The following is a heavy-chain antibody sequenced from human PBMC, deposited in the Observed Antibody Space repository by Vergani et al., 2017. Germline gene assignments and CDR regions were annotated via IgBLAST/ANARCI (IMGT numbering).Heavy chain of an antibody. CDR3: AKGQPDGVDAFDI. V-gene: IGHV3-33*06. J-gene: IGHJ3*02. CDR1: GFTFSSYG. CDR2: IWYDGSNK. Sequence: VQLVESGGGLVQPGGSLRLSCAASGFTFSSYGMHWVRQAPGKGLEWVAVIWYDGSNKYYADSVKGRFTISRDNSKNTLYLQMNSLRAEDTAVYYCAKGQPDGVDAFDIWGQGTMVTVSS. D-gene: IGHD1-14*01.